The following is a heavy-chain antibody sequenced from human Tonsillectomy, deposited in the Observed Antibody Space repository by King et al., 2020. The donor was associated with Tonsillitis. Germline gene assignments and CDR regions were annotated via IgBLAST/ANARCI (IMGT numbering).Heavy chain of an antibody. J-gene: IGHJ3*02. D-gene: IGHD4-17*01. CDR2: IYYSGST. CDR3: ARANSDSGDCSDAFES. V-gene: IGHV4-39*01. Sequence: LQLQESGPALVKPSETLSLTCTVSGGSISTSRSYWGWIRQPPGKGLEWIGSIYYSGSTYYNPSLKSRVTISVDTSTNPLSLKLSSVTAADTAVYYCARANSDSGDCSDAFESWGQGTMVTVSS. CDR1: GGSISTSRSY.